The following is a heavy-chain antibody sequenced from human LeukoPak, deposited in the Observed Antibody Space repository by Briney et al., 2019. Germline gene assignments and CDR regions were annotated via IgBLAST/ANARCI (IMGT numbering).Heavy chain of an antibody. CDR2: ISSSSSYT. D-gene: IGHD3-10*01. CDR3: ARGRARGVAAPFDY. CDR1: AFTFSDYY. V-gene: IGHV3-11*05. J-gene: IGHJ4*02. Sequence: GGSLRLSCAASAFTFSDYYMSWIRQAPGKGLEWVSYISSSSSYTNYADSVKGRFTISRDNAKNSLYLQMNKLRADDTAVYYCARGRARGVAAPFDYWGQGTLVTVSS.